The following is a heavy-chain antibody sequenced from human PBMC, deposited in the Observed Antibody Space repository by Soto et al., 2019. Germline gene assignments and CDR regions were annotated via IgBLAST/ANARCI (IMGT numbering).Heavy chain of an antibody. V-gene: IGHV4-30-4*01. D-gene: IGHD3-3*01. J-gene: IGHJ5*02. CDR1: GGSISSGDYY. CDR2: IYYSGST. CDR3: ASVHGGYDFWSGDYTSWFDP. Sequence: QVQLQESGPGLVKPSQTLSLTCTVSGGSISSGDYYWSWIRQPPGKGLERVGYIYYSGSTYYNPYLKGRVTLSVVTSKNQLPLKRSSVAAAETAVYYCASVHGGYDFWSGDYTSWFDPWGQGTLVTVSS.